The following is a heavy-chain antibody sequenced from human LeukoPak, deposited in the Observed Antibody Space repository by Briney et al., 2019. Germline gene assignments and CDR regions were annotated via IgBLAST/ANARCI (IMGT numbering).Heavy chain of an antibody. CDR3: ARDRRTNSWANDRFDY. Sequence: GGSLRLSCAVSRGTFSNYWMTWVRQAPGKGLEGVANINKDGSEKNYVDSVKGGFTISRDNAENSLYLQMNSLTAEDTAVYYCARDRRTNSWANDRFDYWGQGTQVTVSS. D-gene: IGHD3-22*01. CDR1: RGTFSNYW. V-gene: IGHV3-7*01. J-gene: IGHJ4*02. CDR2: INKDGSEK.